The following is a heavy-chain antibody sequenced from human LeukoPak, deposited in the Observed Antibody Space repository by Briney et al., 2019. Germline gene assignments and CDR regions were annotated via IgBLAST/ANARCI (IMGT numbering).Heavy chain of an antibody. J-gene: IGHJ4*02. D-gene: IGHD1-26*01. CDR3: AKGVVGRHQGY. Sequence: GGSLRLSCAASGFIFSNYPIHWVRQTPGKGLECVSAISGKDGTTYYVVSVKGRFTISRDNSKNTLYLQMNSLRAADTAVYYCAKGVVGRHQGYWGQGTLVTVSS. CDR1: GFIFSNYP. V-gene: IGHV3-23*01. CDR2: ISGKDGTT.